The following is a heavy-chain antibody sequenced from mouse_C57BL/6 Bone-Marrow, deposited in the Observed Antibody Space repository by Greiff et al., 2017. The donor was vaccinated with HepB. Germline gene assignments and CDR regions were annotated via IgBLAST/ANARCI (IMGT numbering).Heavy chain of an antibody. J-gene: IGHJ3*01. V-gene: IGHV2-9-1*01. CDR3: ARNQRDSNYGFAY. Sequence: VKLMESGPGLVAPSQSLSITCTVSGFSLTSYAISWVSQPPGKGLEWLGVIWTDGGTNYNSALKSRLSISKDNSKSQVFLKMNSLQTDDTARYYCARNQRDSNYGFAYWGQGTLVTVSA. CDR1: GFSLTSYA. CDR2: IWTDGGT. D-gene: IGHD2-5*01.